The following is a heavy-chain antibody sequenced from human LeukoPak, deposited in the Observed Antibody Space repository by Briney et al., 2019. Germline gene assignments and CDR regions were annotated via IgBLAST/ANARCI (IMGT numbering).Heavy chain of an antibody. CDR2: IYSGGST. Sequence: GGSLRLSCAASGFTVSSNYMSWVRQAPGKGLEWVSVIYSGGSTYYADSVKGRFTISRDNSKNTLYLQMNSLRAEDTAVYYCAKDPRYSSSFAGPYYFDHWGQGTLVTVSS. J-gene: IGHJ4*02. CDR1: GFTVSSNY. CDR3: AKDPRYSSSFAGPYYFDH. V-gene: IGHV3-53*01. D-gene: IGHD6-6*01.